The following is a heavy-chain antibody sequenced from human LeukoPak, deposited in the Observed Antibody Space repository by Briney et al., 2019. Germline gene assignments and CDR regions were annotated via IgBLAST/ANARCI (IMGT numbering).Heavy chain of an antibody. CDR1: GITLSNYG. CDR3: AKRGVVIRVILVGFHKEAYYFDS. J-gene: IGHJ4*02. CDR2: ISDSGGST. Sequence: QPGGSLRLSCVVSGITLSNYGMSWVRQAQGKGREWVAGISDSGGSTKYADSVRGRFTISRDNPKNTLHLQMNSLRAEDTAVYFCAKRGVVIRVILVGFHKEAYYFDSWGQGALVTVSS. V-gene: IGHV3-23*01. D-gene: IGHD3-22*01.